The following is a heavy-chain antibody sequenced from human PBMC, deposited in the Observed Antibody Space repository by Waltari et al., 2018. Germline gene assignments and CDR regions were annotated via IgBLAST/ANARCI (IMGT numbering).Heavy chain of an antibody. D-gene: IGHD2-15*01. CDR3: ARDGVAGSGAFDI. CDR2: ISSSSSTI. J-gene: IGHJ3*02. Sequence: EVQLVESGGGLVQPGGSLRLSCAASGFTFSSYSMNWVRQAPGKGLEWVSYISSSSSTIYYADSVKGRFTISRDNAKNSLYLQMNSLRAEDTAVYYCARDGVAGSGAFDIWGQGTMVTVSS. CDR1: GFTFSSYS. V-gene: IGHV3-48*04.